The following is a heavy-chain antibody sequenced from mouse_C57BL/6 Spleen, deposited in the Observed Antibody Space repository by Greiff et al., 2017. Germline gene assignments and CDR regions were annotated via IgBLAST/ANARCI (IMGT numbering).Heavy chain of an antibody. CDR1: GYTFTSYW. CDR2: IDPSDSYT. V-gene: IGHV1-69*01. D-gene: IGHD2-14*01. CDR3: ARSGTGIAYKDAMDY. J-gene: IGHJ4*01. Sequence: QVQLQQPGAELVMPGASVKLSCKASGYTFTSYWMHWVKQRPGQGLEWIGEIDPSDSYTNYNQKFQGKSTLTVDKSSSTAYMQLSSLTSEDSAVYYCARSGTGIAYKDAMDYWGQGTSVTVSS.